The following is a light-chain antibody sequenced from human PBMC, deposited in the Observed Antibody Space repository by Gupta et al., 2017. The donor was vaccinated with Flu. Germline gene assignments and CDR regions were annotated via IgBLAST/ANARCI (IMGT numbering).Light chain of an antibody. Sequence: PSTMTESVGDRVTIACRASQSISRWLAWYEQKPGKARKLLIYKASRVESGVPSRFSGSGYGTEFTLTISSRQPDDFATYYCQHKNSCSGALGQGTKVEIK. CDR1: QSISRW. CDR3: QHKNSCSGA. V-gene: IGKV1-5*03. CDR2: KAS. J-gene: IGKJ1*01.